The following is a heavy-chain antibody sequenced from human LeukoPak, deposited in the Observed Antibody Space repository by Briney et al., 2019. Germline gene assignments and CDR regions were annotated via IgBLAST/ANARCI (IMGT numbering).Heavy chain of an antibody. Sequence: GRSLRLSCAASGFTFSSYAMHWVRQAPGKGLEWVAVISYDGSNKYYADSVKGRFTISRDNSKNTLYLQMNSLRAEDTAVYYCAKGDLSGSYFDYWGQGTLVTVSS. J-gene: IGHJ4*02. V-gene: IGHV3-30-3*01. CDR2: ISYDGSNK. D-gene: IGHD1-26*01. CDR3: AKGDLSGSYFDY. CDR1: GFTFSSYA.